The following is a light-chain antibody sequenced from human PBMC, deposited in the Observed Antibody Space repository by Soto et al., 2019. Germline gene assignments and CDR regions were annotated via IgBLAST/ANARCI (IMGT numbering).Light chain of an antibody. V-gene: IGKV1-8*01. CDR3: QQYYSYPRA. CDR2: AAS. CDR1: QGISSY. Sequence: AIRMTQSPSSFSASTGDRVTITCRASQGISSYLAWYQQKPGKAPKLLSYAASTLQSGVPSRFSGSGSGTDFTLPISCLQSEDFATYYCQQYYSYPRAFGQGTKVEIK. J-gene: IGKJ1*01.